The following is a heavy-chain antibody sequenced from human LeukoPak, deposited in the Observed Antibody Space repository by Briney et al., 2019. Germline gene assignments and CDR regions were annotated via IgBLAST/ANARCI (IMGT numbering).Heavy chain of an antibody. CDR2: ISYDGSNK. CDR3: ARDWCSPRGGGDCYISLTPLLDY. CDR1: GFTFSSYA. V-gene: IGHV3-30-3*01. J-gene: IGHJ4*02. D-gene: IGHD2-21*02. Sequence: PGGSLRLSCAASGFTFSSYAMHWVRQAPGKGLEWVAVISYDGSNKYYADSVKGRFTISRDNSKNTLYLQMNSLRAEDTAVYYCARDWCSPRGGGDCYISLTPLLDYWGQGTLVTVSS.